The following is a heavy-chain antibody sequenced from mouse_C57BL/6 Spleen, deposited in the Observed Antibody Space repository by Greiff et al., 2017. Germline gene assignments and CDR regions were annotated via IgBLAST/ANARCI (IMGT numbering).Heavy chain of an antibody. J-gene: IGHJ4*01. V-gene: IGHV6-6*01. CDR1: GFSFSDAW. Sequence: DVMLVESGGGLVQPGGSMKLSCAASGFSFSDAWMDWVRQSPEKGLEWFAEIRNKANNHATYYAESVKGRFTISSDDSKSSVYLQMNILSAEDTGIYYCTRDYGAYAMGYWGQGTSVTVSS. D-gene: IGHD2-4*01. CDR2: IRNKANNHAT. CDR3: TRDYGAYAMGY.